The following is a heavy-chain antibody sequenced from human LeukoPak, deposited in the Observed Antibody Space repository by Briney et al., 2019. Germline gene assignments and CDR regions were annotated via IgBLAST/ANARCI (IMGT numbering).Heavy chain of an antibody. J-gene: IGHJ4*02. V-gene: IGHV1-24*01. D-gene: IGHD6-19*01. CDR3: ARQYSSVGPFDY. CDR2: FDPEDGET. Sequence: ASVKVSCKVSGYTLTELSMHWVRQAPGKGLEWMGGFDPEDGETIYAQKFQGRVTMTEDTSTDTAYMELSSLRSEDTAVYYCARQYSSVGPFDYWGQGTLVTVSS. CDR1: GYTLTELS.